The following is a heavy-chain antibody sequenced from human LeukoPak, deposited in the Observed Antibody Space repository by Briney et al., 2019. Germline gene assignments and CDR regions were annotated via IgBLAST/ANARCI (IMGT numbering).Heavy chain of an antibody. J-gene: IGHJ6*03. CDR2: IIPIFGTA. D-gene: IGHD2-2*02. V-gene: IGHV1-69*05. CDR1: GGTFSSYA. CDR3: ARELYSQGGYYYYMDV. Sequence: SVKVSCKASGGTFSSYAISWVRQAPGQGLEWMGGIIPIFGTANYAQKFQGRVTITTDESTSTAYMELSSLRSEDTAVYYCARELYSQGGYYYYMDVWGKGTTVTVSS.